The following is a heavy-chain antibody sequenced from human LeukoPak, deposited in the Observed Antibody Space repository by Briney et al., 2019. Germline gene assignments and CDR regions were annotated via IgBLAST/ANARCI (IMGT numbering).Heavy chain of an antibody. CDR2: IYYSGST. D-gene: IGHD3-10*01. J-gene: IGHJ3*02. CDR3: ASSGSRDAFDI. Sequence: PSETLSLTCTVSGGSISSGGYYWSWIRQHPGKGLEWIGYIYYSGSTCYNPSLKSRVTISVDTSKNQFSLKLSSVTAADTAVYYCASSGSRDAFDIWGQGTMVTVSS. CDR1: GGSISSGGYY. V-gene: IGHV4-31*03.